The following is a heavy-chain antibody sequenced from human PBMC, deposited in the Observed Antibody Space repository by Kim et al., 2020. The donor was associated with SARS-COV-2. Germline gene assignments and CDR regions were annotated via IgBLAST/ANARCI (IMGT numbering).Heavy chain of an antibody. V-gene: IGHV3-11*01. CDR2: ISTSGSTI. CDR3: AREKSAAGGTGSSARRSFYGMDV. Sequence: GGSLRLSCAASGFTFSDYYMSWIRQAPGKGLEWVSYISTSGSTIYYADSVKGRFTISRDNARNSVSLQMNSLRAEDTAMYYCAREKSAAGGTGSSARRSFYGMDVWGQGTTVTVSS. CDR1: GFTFSDYY. D-gene: IGHD6-13*01. J-gene: IGHJ6*01.